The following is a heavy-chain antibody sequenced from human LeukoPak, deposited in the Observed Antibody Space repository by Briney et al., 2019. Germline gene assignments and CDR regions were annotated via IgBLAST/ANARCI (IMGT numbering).Heavy chain of an antibody. CDR2: INHSGTT. Sequence: PSETLSLTCAVYGGSFSGYYWSWIRQPPGKGLEWIGEINHSGTTNYSPSLKGRVTISVDTPKNQFSLTLTSVTAADTAVYYCARGGHWGSDAFDIWGQGTMVTVSS. CDR3: ARGGHWGSDAFDI. D-gene: IGHD7-27*01. V-gene: IGHV4-34*01. J-gene: IGHJ3*02. CDR1: GGSFSGYY.